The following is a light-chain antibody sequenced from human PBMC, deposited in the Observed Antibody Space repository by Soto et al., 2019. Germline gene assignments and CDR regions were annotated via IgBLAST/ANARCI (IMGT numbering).Light chain of an antibody. J-gene: IGKJ5*01. CDR3: QQSSNWPSIT. V-gene: IGKV3-11*01. Sequence: IVLTQSPAPLSLSPGDRATLACRASQSVSTYLSWYQQKPGQAPRLLIYDASNRATGIPARFSGSGSGTDFTLTISSLEPEDFAVYHCQQSSNWPSITCGQGTRREIK. CDR1: QSVSTY. CDR2: DAS.